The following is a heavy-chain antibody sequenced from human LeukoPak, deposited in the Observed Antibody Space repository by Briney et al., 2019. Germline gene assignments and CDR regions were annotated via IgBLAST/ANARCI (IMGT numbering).Heavy chain of an antibody. J-gene: IGHJ5*01. CDR2: ISYDGSNK. V-gene: IGHV3-30-3*01. CDR3: ARSST. D-gene: IGHD5/OR15-5a*01. Sequence: GGSLRLSCAASGFTFSSYAMHWVRQAPGKGLEWVAVISYDGSNKYYADSVKGRFTISRDNSKNTLYLQMNSLRAEDTAVYYCARSSTWGQEPWSPSPQ. CDR1: GFTFSSYA.